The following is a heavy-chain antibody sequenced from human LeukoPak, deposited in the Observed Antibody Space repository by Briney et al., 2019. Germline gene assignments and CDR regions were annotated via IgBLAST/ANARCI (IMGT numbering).Heavy chain of an antibody. V-gene: IGHV1-69*06. CDR3: ASSSGSYYYYYVDV. CDR1: GGTFSSYA. CDR2: IIPIFGTA. D-gene: IGHD3-10*01. Sequence: SVKVSCKASGGTFSSYAISWVRQAPGQGLEWMGGIIPIFGTANYAQKFQGRVTITADKSTSTAYMELSSLRSEDTAVYYCASSSGSYYYYYVDVWGKGTTVTVSS. J-gene: IGHJ6*03.